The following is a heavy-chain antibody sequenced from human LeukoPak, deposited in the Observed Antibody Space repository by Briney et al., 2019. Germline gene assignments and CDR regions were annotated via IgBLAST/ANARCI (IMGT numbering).Heavy chain of an antibody. CDR3: ARSSITMIVVVDY. D-gene: IGHD3-22*01. V-gene: IGHV3-33*01. CDR1: GFTFSSYG. CDR2: IWYDGSNK. Sequence: PGGSLRLSCAAPGFTFSSYGMHWVRQAPGKGLEWVAVIWYDGSNKYYADSVKGRFTISRDNSKNTLYLQMNSLRAEDTAVYYCARSSITMIVVVDYWGQGTLVSVSS. J-gene: IGHJ4*02.